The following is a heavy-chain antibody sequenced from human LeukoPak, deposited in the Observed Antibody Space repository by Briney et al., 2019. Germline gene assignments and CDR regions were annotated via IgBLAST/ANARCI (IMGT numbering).Heavy chain of an antibody. CDR1: GYTFTSYG. D-gene: IGHD3-9*01. CDR2: ISAYNGNT. Sequence: ASVKVSCKASGYTFTSYGISWVRQAPGQGLEWMGWISAYNGNTNYAQKLQGRVTITTDKSTSTAYMELRSLRSDDTAVYYCAKDLRFLVRYFDLGNVVSAYWGEEPLVTVSS. V-gene: IGHV1-18*01. CDR3: AKDLRFLVRYFDLGNVVSAY. J-gene: IGHJ4*02.